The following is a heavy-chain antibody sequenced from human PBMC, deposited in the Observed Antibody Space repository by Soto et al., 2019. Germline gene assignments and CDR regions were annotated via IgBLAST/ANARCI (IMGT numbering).Heavy chain of an antibody. CDR2: ISSSGRPI. D-gene: IGHD5-18*01. CDR3: AREQDTAMSDFDH. J-gene: IGHJ4*02. V-gene: IGHV3-48*01. CDR1: GFTFSSYS. Sequence: EVQLVESGGGLVQPGGSLRLSCATSGFTFSSYSMNWVRQAPGKGLEWLSYISSSGRPIYYADSVKGRFTISRDNAKNSLSLQINSLRAEDTAVYYCAREQDTAMSDFDHWGQGTLVTVSS.